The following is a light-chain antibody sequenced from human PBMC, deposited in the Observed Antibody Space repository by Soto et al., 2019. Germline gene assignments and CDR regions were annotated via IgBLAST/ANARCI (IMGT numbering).Light chain of an antibody. CDR1: TSDVGTYKL. V-gene: IGLV2-14*02. Sequence: QSALTQPASVSGSPGQSITISCTGTTSDVGTYKLVSWYQQYPGKAPKLVISEGTQRPSGVSDRFSGSKSGNTASLTISGLQAEDEADYYCSSYTSSSTWVFGGGTKLTVL. CDR3: SSYTSSSTWV. CDR2: EGT. J-gene: IGLJ3*02.